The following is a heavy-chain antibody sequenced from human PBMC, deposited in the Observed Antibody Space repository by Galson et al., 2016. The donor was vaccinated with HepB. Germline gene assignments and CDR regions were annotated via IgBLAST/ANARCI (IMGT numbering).Heavy chain of an antibody. CDR3: ARDRAVAAGIVDGMDV. J-gene: IGHJ6*02. Sequence: SVKVSCKASENTFNNYFIHWVRQAPGQGLEWMGIINPSDDNTRYAQKFQGRVTMTRDTSTNIVYMELSSLRSEDTAVYYCARDRAVAAGIVDGMDVWGQGTTVTVSS. CDR2: INPSDDNT. CDR1: ENTFNNYF. D-gene: IGHD6-13*01. V-gene: IGHV1-46*02.